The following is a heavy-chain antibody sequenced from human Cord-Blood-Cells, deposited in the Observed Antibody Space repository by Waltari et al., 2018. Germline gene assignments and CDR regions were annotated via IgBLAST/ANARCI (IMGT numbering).Heavy chain of an antibody. CDR1: GFTFSSYG. CDR2: IKQDGSEK. J-gene: IGHJ5*02. V-gene: IGHV3-7*05. D-gene: IGHD6-25*01. Sequence: EVQLVESGGGLVQPGGSLRLSCAASGFTFSSYGMSWVRQAPGKGLEWVANIKQDGSEKYYVDSVKGRFTISRDNAKNSLYLQMNSLRAEDTAVYYCARTSAKGPFDPWGQGTLVTVSS. CDR3: ARTSAKGPFDP.